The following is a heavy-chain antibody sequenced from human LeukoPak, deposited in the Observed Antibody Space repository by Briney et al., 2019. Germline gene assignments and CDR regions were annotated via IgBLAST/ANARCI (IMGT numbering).Heavy chain of an antibody. CDR1: GFTFDDYA. D-gene: IGHD1-1*01. V-gene: IGHV3-9*01. Sequence: GGSLRLSCAASGFTFDDYAMHWVRHAPGKGLEWVSGISWNSGSIGYADSVKGRFTISRDNAKNSLYLQMNSLRAEDTALYYCAKDREREDHDAFDIWGQGTMVTVSS. CDR3: AKDREREDHDAFDI. J-gene: IGHJ3*02. CDR2: ISWNSGSI.